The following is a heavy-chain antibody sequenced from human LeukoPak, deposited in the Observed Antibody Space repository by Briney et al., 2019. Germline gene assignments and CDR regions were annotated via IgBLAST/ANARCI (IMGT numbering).Heavy chain of an antibody. CDR1: GFTFSSYW. CDR2: INSDGSST. D-gene: IGHD3-16*01. J-gene: IGHJ3*02. CDR3: VLLGTDAFDI. V-gene: IGHV3-74*01. Sequence: PGGSLRLSCAASGFTFSSYWMHWVRQAPGKGLVWVSRINSDGSSTSYADSVKGRFIISRDNAKNTLYLQMNSLGAEDTAVYYCVLLGTDAFDIWGQGTMVTVSS.